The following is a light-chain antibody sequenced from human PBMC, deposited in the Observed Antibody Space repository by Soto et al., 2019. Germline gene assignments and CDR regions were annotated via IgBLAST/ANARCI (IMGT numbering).Light chain of an antibody. V-gene: IGLV2-14*04. CDR1: SSDVGGYNY. J-gene: IGLJ2*01. CDR2: DVT. CDR3: SSYTTTTTLVV. Sequence: GQSITISCTGTSSDVGGYNYVSWYQQHPGKAPKLMIYDVTNRPSGVSDRFSGSKSGDTASLTISGLQADDEADYYCSSYTTTTTLVVFGGGTKVTVL.